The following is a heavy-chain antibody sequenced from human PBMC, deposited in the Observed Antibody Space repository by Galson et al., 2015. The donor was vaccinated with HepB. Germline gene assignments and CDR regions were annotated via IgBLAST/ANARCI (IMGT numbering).Heavy chain of an antibody. CDR1: GGSFSGYY. CDR2: INHSGST. J-gene: IGHJ5*02. V-gene: IGHV4-34*01. Sequence: TLSLTCAVYGGSFSGYYWSWIRQPPGKGLEWIGEINHSGSTNYNPSLKSRVTISVDTSKNQFSLKLSSVTAADTAVYYCARAGPTAMDRGWFDPWGQGTLVTVSS. D-gene: IGHD5-18*01. CDR3: ARAGPTAMDRGWFDP.